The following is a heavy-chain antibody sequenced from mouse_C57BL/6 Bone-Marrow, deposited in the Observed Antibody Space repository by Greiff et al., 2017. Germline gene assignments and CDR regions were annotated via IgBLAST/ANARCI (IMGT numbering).Heavy chain of an antibody. CDR2: IYPRDGST. CDR3: SICYDYDWFAY. D-gene: IGHD2-4*01. J-gene: IGHJ3*01. Sequence: QVQLKESDAELVKPGASVKISCKVSGYTFTDHTIHWMKQRPEQGLEWIGYIYPRDGSTKYNEKFKGKATLTADKSSSTAYMQLNSLTSEDSAVYFGSICYDYDWFAYWGQGTLVTVSA. V-gene: IGHV1-78*01. CDR1: GYTFTDHT.